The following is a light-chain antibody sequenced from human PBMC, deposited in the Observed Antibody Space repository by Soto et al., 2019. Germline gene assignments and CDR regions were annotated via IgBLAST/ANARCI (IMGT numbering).Light chain of an antibody. CDR1: SSDVGGYNY. CDR2: EVS. J-gene: IGLJ2*01. V-gene: IGLV2-8*01. Sequence: QSALTQPPSASGSPGQSVTISCTGTSSDVGGYNYVSWYQQHPGKAPKLIIYEVSKRPSGVPDRFSGSKSGNTASLTVSGIQAEDEAGYYCSSYAGSNNLVFGGGTKLTAL. CDR3: SSYAGSNNLV.